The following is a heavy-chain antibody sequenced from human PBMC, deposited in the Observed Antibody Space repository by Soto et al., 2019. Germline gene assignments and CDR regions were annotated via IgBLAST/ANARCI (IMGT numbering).Heavy chain of an antibody. CDR3: TREDY. V-gene: IGHV1-3*01. CDR2: INAGNGNT. Sequence: SLKVSSWSSVVSSSNAVIHWVRQAPGQGLELMGWINAGNGNTQYSQKFQGRVTITRDTSASTAYMELNSLQSEDTAVYYCTREDYWGGGTLVTVSS. CDR1: VVSSSNAV. J-gene: IGHJ4*02.